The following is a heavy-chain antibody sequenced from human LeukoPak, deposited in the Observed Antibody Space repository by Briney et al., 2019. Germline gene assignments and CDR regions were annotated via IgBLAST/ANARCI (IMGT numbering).Heavy chain of an antibody. CDR1: GYTFTSYA. CDR2: INAGNGNT. J-gene: IGHJ4*02. Sequence: ASVKVSCKASGYTFTSYAMHWVRQAPGQRLEWMGWINAGNGNTKYSQKFQGRVTITRDTSASTAYMELSSLRSEDTAVYYYARNPVTTGLLDYWGQGTLVTVSS. CDR3: ARNPVTTGLLDY. D-gene: IGHD4-17*01. V-gene: IGHV1-3*01.